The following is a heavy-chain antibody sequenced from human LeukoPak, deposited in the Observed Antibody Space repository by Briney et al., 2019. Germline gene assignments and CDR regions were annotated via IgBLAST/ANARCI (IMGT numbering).Heavy chain of an antibody. D-gene: IGHD5-18*01. J-gene: IGHJ4*02. CDR2: VYYRRST. Sequence: KPSETLSLTRTVSGGAIIRSNYYWGWVRQPPGEGVEWIGNVYYRRSTYYNPSLKSRVTISVDASKNQVSLKLRSVTAADTAIYYCAREADTAIRYWGQGTLVTVSS. CDR3: AREADTAIRY. CDR1: GGAIIRSNYY. V-gene: IGHV4-39*02.